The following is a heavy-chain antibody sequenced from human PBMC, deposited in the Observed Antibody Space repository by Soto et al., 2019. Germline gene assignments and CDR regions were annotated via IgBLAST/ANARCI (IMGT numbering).Heavy chain of an antibody. V-gene: IGHV3-30*18. CDR2: IPSDGSNK. D-gene: IGHD2-2*01. CDR3: AKDMGGYCSSTSCPEDYYYYGMDV. CDR1: GFTLSSYG. Sequence: GGSLGLSCAASGFTLSSYGMHWVRQAPGKGLEWVAVIPSDGSNKYYADSVKGRFNISRDNSKNTLYLQMNSLRAEDTAVYYCAKDMGGYCSSTSCPEDYYYYGMDVWGQGTTVTVSS. J-gene: IGHJ6*02.